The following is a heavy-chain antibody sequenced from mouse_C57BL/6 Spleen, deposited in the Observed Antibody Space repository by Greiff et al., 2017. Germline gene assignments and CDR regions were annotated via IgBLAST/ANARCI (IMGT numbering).Heavy chain of an antibody. Sequence: QVQLQQSGAELARPGASVKMSCKASGYTFTSYTMHWVKQRPGQGLEWIGYINPSSGYTKYYQKFKDKATLTADKSSSTAYMQLSSLTSEDSAVYYCARPVDSSGYFDYWGQGATLTVSS. D-gene: IGHD3-2*02. CDR3: ARPVDSSGYFDY. V-gene: IGHV1-4*01. J-gene: IGHJ2*01. CDR2: INPSSGYT. CDR1: GYTFTSYT.